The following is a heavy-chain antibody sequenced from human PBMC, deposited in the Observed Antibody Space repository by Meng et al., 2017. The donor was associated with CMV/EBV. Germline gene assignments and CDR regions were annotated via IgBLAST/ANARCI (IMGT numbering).Heavy chain of an antibody. CDR3: ARDGTTVTFDY. V-gene: IGHV3-30*04. D-gene: IGHD4-17*01. Sequence: GESLKISCAASGFTFSSHAMHWVRQAPGKGLEWVAVISYDGSNKYYADSVKGRFTISRDNSKNTLYLQMNSLRAEDTAVYYCARDGTTVTFDYWGQGTLVTVSS. CDR1: GFTFSSHA. CDR2: ISYDGSNK. J-gene: IGHJ4*02.